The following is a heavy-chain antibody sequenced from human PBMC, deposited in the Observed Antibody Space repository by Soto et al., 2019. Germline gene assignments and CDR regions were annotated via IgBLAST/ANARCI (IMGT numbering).Heavy chain of an antibody. CDR1: GASITTYY. V-gene: IGHV4-59*01. J-gene: IGHJ5*02. Sequence: PSETLSLTCTVSGASITTYYWSWIRQPPGKGLEWIGYISYSGSTDYNPSLKSRVTISFDASKNQISLQVRSATAADAAVYYCARDLKEYCTDGKCNWFDPLGQGTLVT. CDR3: ARDLKEYCTDGKCNWFDP. CDR2: ISYSGST. D-gene: IGHD2-8*01.